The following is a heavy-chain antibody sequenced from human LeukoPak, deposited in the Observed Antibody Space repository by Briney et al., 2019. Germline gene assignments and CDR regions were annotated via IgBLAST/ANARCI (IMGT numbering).Heavy chain of an antibody. CDR3: MRQGLGGAGR. D-gene: IGHD6-19*01. CDR1: GFTVSSNH. CDR2: IFSGGDT. J-gene: IGHJ4*02. Sequence: RGSLRLSCAASGFTVSSNHMNWVRQAPGKGLEWVSVIFSGGDTSHADSVKGRFTISRDSSKNTLFLQMNSLTPEDTAVYYCMRQGLGGAGRWGQGTLVTVSS. V-gene: IGHV3-66*02.